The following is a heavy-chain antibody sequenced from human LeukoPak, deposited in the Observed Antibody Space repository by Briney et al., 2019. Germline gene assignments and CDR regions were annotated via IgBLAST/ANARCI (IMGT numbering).Heavy chain of an antibody. D-gene: IGHD2-15*01. CDR3: ARDHVSVIVVVAASDAFDI. J-gene: IGHJ3*02. Sequence: ASVKVSCKASGYTFTSYGISWVRQATGQGLEWMGWISGFNGNTNYAQKLQGRVIMTTDTSTSTVYMELRSLRSDDTAVYYCARDHVSVIVVVAASDAFDIWGQGTMVTVSS. CDR1: GYTFTSYG. CDR2: ISGFNGNT. V-gene: IGHV1-18*01.